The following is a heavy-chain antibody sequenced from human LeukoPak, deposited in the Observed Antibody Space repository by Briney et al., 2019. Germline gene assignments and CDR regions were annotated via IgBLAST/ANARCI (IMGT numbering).Heavy chain of an antibody. V-gene: IGHV3-23*01. J-gene: IGHJ4*02. CDR2: ISGSGAST. CDR1: RFTFSSYA. Sequence: GGSLRLSCAASRFTFSSYAVSWVRQAPGKGLEWVSAISGSGASTYYADSVKGRFTISRDNSKNTLYLQMNSLRAEVTAIYYCAKVNDLGDFDYWGQGTLVTVSS. CDR3: AKVNDLGDFDY. D-gene: IGHD1-1*01.